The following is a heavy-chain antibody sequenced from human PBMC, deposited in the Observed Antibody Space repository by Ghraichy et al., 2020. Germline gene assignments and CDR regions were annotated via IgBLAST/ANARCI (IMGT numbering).Heavy chain of an antibody. J-gene: IGHJ4*02. D-gene: IGHD6-13*01. CDR3: VRQYSSSWSSYFDY. CDR2: ISSNGGST. CDR1: GFTFSSYA. Sequence: GESLNISCAASGFTFSSYAMHWVRQAPGKGLEYVSAISSNGGSTYYANSVKGRFTISRDNSKNTLYLQMGSLRAEDMAVYYCVRQYSSSWSSYFDYWGQGTLVTVSS. V-gene: IGHV3-64*01.